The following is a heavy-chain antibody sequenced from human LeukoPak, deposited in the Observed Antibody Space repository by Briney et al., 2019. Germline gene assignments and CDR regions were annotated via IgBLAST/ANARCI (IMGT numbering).Heavy chain of an antibody. V-gene: IGHV4-59*01. CDR1: GGSISSYY. D-gene: IGHD2-15*01. CDR3: AREGSGGSCYSIAGVCPFDI. J-gene: IGHJ3*02. CDR2: IYYSGNT. Sequence: SETLSLTCTVSGGSISSYYWSWIRHPPGKGLECIGYIYYSGNTNYNPSLKSRVALSVDTSKNQFSLKLSSVTAADTAVYYCAREGSGGSCYSIAGVCPFDIWGQGTMVTVSS.